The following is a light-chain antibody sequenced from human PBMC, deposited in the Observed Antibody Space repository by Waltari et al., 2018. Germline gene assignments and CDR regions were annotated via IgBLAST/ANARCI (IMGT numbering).Light chain of an antibody. CDR1: SDRTVGTRN. J-gene: IGLJ2*01. Sequence: QPVLTQPSSLSASPGASARLPCTLSSDRTVGTRNIYWYQQTPGNPPRFFLYYFSDSDKQLGPGVPNRVSGSKDTSNNTASLVISWVRPEDEADYYCHVYDGSIVLFGGGTRLTVL. CDR3: HVYDGSIVL. CDR2: YFSDSDK. V-gene: IGLV5-37*01.